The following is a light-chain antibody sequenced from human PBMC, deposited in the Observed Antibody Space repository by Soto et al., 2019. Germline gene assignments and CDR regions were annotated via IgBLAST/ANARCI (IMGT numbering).Light chain of an antibody. Sequence: EIVLTQSPGTLSLSPGARATLSCRASQSVSTSSLAWYQQKGGQAPRLLIHGASSRATGIPDRFSGSGSGTDFTLTISRLEPEDFAVYYCQQYGSSPRTFGQGTKVVIK. J-gene: IGKJ1*01. V-gene: IGKV3-20*01. CDR2: GAS. CDR3: QQYGSSPRT. CDR1: QSVSTSS.